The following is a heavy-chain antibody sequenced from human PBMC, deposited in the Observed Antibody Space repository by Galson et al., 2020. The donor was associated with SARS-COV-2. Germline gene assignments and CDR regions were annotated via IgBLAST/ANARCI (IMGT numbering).Heavy chain of an antibody. CDR1: GGSISSYY. V-gene: IGHV4-59*08. J-gene: IGHJ5*02. CDR3: ARSLRFFAGYSYGESPWFDP. D-gene: IGHD5-18*01. CDR2: IYYSGST. Sequence: SETLSLTCTVSGGSISSYYWSWIRQPPGKGLEWIGYIYYSGSTNYNPSLKSRVTISVDTSKNQFSLKLSSVTAADTAVYYCARSLRFFAGYSYGESPWFDPWGQGTLVTVSS.